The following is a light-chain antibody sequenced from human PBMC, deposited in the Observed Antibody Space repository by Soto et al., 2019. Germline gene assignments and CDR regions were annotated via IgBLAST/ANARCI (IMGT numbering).Light chain of an antibody. Sequence: DIQLTQYPSFLSASVGDRVTITCLASQGISSYLAWYQQKPGKAPKLLIYAASTLQSGVPLRFSGSGSGTSFTLTISSLQPEDFATYYCQQLLSHPIASGQGRRPGIK. CDR1: QGISSY. CDR3: QQLLSHPIA. J-gene: IGKJ5*01. V-gene: IGKV1-9*01. CDR2: AAS.